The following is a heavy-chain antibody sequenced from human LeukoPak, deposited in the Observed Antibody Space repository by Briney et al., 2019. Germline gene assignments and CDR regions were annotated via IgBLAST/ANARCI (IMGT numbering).Heavy chain of an antibody. J-gene: IGHJ6*03. Sequence: ASVKVSCKASGYTFTNYDINWVRQATGQGLEWMGWMNPNSGNTGYAQKFQGRVTMTRNTSISTAYMELSSLRSEDTAVYYCARGFAPYYYYYMDVWGKGTTVTISS. CDR3: ARGFAPYYYYYMDV. V-gene: IGHV1-8*02. CDR1: GYTFTNYD. CDR2: MNPNSGNT.